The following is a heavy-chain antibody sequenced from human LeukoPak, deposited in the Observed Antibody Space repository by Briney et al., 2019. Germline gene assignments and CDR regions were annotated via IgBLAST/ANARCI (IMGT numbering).Heavy chain of an antibody. CDR2: ISGSGGST. Sequence: GGSLRLSCAASGFTFSSYAMSWVRQAPGKGLEWVSAISGSGGSTYYADSVKGRFTISRDSSKNTLYLQMNSLRAEDTAVYYCAQTGTTAPYFDYWGQGTLVTVSS. D-gene: IGHD1-7*01. CDR1: GFTFSSYA. CDR3: AQTGTTAPYFDY. V-gene: IGHV3-23*01. J-gene: IGHJ4*02.